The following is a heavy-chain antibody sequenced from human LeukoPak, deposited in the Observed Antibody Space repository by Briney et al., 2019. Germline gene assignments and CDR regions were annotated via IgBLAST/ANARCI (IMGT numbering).Heavy chain of an antibody. D-gene: IGHD5-12*01. CDR2: ISGGGGNT. Sequence: GGSLRLSCAASGFTFSSYAITWVRQGPGKGLEWVSDISGGGGNTYYADSVKGRFTISRDNSKNTLYLQMHSLRAEDTAVYYCAIYSGYGTNAFDIWGQGTMVTVSS. V-gene: IGHV3-23*01. J-gene: IGHJ3*02. CDR1: GFTFSSYA. CDR3: AIYSGYGTNAFDI.